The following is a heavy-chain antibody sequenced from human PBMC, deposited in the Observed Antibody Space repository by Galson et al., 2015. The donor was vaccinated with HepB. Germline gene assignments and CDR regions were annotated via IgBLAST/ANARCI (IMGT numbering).Heavy chain of an antibody. Sequence: CAISGDSVSSNSVAWSWLRQSPSRGLEWLGRTYYRSKWYNDYAVSVKSRITIDPDTSKNQFSLQLNSVTPEDTAVYYCARWEHEPRDFDYWGQGTLVTVSS. CDR2: TYYRSKWYN. CDR1: GDSVSSNSVA. V-gene: IGHV6-1*01. J-gene: IGHJ4*02. CDR3: ARWEHEPRDFDY. D-gene: IGHD1-26*01.